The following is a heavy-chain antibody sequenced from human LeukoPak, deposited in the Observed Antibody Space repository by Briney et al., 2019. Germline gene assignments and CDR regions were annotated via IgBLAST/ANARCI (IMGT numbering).Heavy chain of an antibody. D-gene: IGHD6-19*01. Sequence: GGSLRLSCAASGFALNSNYVGWVRQAPGGGLHWVSLLYSDGDTYYADSVKGRFTISRDTSKNTLYLQMNSLRVDDTAVYYCARDLYSSAWYGIHWGQGTLVTVSS. V-gene: IGHV3-53*01. CDR1: GFALNSNY. CDR2: LYSDGDT. J-gene: IGHJ4*02. CDR3: ARDLYSSAWYGIH.